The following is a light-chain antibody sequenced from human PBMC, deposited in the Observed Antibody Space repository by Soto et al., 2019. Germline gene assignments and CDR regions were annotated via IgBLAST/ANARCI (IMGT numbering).Light chain of an antibody. V-gene: IGKV3-20*01. CDR3: QAEDNSFT. Sequence: IVLTQSPATLSLSPGERATLSCTASQHVTTTYIAWYQQKFGQAPRLLIYGASTRATGTPDRFTGGGFGTGFPLTIRQVEPERFSMYLRQAEDNSFTFGGGTKVEMK. CDR2: GAS. J-gene: IGKJ4*01. CDR1: QHVTTTY.